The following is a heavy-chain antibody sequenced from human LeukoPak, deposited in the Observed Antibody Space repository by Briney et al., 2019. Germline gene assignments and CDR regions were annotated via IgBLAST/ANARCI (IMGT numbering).Heavy chain of an antibody. V-gene: IGHV4-39*07. CDR1: GGSISSSSYY. D-gene: IGHD3-9*01. J-gene: IGHJ4*02. Sequence: SETLSLTCTVSGGSISSSSYYWGWIRQPPGKGLEWIGSIYYSGSTYYNPSLKSRVTISVDTSKNQFSLKLSSVTAADTAVYYCARVVLRHFDWLFDYWGQGTLVTVSS. CDR3: ARVVLRHFDWLFDY. CDR2: IYYSGST.